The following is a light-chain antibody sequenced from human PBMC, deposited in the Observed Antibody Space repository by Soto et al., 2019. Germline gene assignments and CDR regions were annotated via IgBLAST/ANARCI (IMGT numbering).Light chain of an antibody. J-gene: IGKJ2*01. V-gene: IGKV3-11*01. CDR3: QQRSNWPPKYS. Sequence: EIVLTQSPATLSLSPGERATLSCRASQSVSSYLASYQQKPDEAPRRLISDASNRATGIPARFSGSGSGTDFALTISSLEPDAFAVYYCQQRSNWPPKYSFGGGTKLEIK. CDR2: DAS. CDR1: QSVSSY.